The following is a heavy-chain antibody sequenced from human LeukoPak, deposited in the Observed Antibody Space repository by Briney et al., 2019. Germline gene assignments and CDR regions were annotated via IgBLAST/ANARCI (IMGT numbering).Heavy chain of an antibody. CDR3: ARLGGYSSGWKDYYYYYMDV. CDR1: GYIFTSYW. V-gene: IGHV5-51*01. Sequence: GASLQISCKGSGYIFTSYWIGWVRQLPGKGLEWMGIIYPGDSDTRYSPSFQGQVTISADKSISTAYLQWSSLKASDTAMYYCARLGGYSSGWKDYYYYYMDVWGKGTTVTVSS. J-gene: IGHJ6*03. CDR2: IYPGDSDT. D-gene: IGHD6-19*01.